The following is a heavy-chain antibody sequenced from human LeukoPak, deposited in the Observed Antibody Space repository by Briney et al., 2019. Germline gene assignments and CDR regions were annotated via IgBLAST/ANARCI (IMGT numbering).Heavy chain of an antibody. CDR3: ANEGPRGSEWLLGGMIDY. CDR2: ISNDGDT. J-gene: IGHJ4*02. CDR1: GFTVSSNY. D-gene: IGHD3-3*01. V-gene: IGHV3-53*01. Sequence: GGSLRLSCAASGFTVSSNYMSWVRQGPGKGLECVSVISNDGDTYYADSVKGRFTISRDNSKNTLYLQMNSLRAEDTAVYYCANEGPRGSEWLLGGMIDYWGQGTLVTVSS.